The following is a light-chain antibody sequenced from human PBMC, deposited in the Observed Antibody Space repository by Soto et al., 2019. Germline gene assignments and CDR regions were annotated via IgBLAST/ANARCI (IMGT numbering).Light chain of an antibody. J-gene: IGKJ2*01. Sequence: DIQMTQSPSTLSASVGDRVTITCRASQSISSWLSWYQQKPGKAPKLLIYDASSLESGVPPRFSGSGSATEFTLTISSLQPDDFATYYCQQYNSYSPVTFGQGTKLEIK. CDR2: DAS. CDR1: QSISSW. CDR3: QQYNSYSPVT. V-gene: IGKV1-5*01.